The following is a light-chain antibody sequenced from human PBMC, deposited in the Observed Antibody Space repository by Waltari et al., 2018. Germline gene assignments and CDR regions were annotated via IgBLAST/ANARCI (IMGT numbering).Light chain of an antibody. Sequence: QTVVTQEPSLSVSPGGTVTLTCALSSGSVSTTSYVSWYQLTPGQAPRTLVYKAIPLSSGVPDRFSGSILGNKAALTITGAQAEDDADYYCLIYMGSGIWVFGGGTKLTVL. CDR3: LIYMGSGIWV. CDR2: KAI. J-gene: IGLJ3*02. CDR1: SGSVSTTSY. V-gene: IGLV8-61*01.